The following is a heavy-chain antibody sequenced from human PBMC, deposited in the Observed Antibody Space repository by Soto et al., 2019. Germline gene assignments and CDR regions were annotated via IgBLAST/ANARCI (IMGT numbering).Heavy chain of an antibody. CDR3: ARVGYYFDY. Sequence: ASVKVSCKASGYTFTSYAMHWVRQAPGQRLEWMGWINADNGNTNYSQKFQGRVTITRDTSASTAYMELRSLRSDDTAVYYCARVGYYFDYWGQGTLVTVPS. CDR2: INADNGNT. J-gene: IGHJ4*02. CDR1: GYTFTSYA. V-gene: IGHV1-3*01.